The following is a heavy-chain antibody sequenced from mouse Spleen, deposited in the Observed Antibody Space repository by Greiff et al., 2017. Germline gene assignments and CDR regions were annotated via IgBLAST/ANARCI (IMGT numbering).Heavy chain of an antibody. CDR3: ARRDSYYYGSSYDY. V-gene: IGHV1-42*01. J-gene: IGHJ2*01. D-gene: IGHD1-1*01. CDR2: INPSTGGT. CDR1: GYSFTGYY. Sequence: EVKLMESGPELVKPGASVKISCKASGYSFTGYYMNWVKQSPEKSLEWIGEINPSTGGTTYNQKFKAKATLTVDKSSSTAYMQLKSLTSEDSAVYYCARRDSYYYGSSYDYWGQGTTLTVSS.